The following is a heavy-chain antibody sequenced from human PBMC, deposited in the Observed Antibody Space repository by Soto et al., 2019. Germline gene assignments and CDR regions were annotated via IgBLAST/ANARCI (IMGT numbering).Heavy chain of an antibody. CDR2: IYTGAGST. J-gene: IGHJ4*02. CDR3: ARTLINSGRDY. D-gene: IGHD1-26*01. V-gene: IGHV1-46*01. Sequence: QVQLMQSGAEVKKPGASVKVSCKASGYPFTDYQMHWVRQAPGQGPEWMGIIYTGAGSTISAQKFQGRLTMTRDTSTSTVYMELSSLTSEDTAVYYCARTLINSGRDYWGQGTLVTVSS. CDR1: GYPFTDYQ.